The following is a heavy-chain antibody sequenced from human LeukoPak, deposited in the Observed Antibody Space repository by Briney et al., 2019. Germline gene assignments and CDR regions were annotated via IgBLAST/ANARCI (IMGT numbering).Heavy chain of an antibody. CDR2: IIPMFGTA. D-gene: IGHD3-22*01. CDR3: ARSLDSSGQYYFDY. V-gene: IGHV1-69*01. Sequence: SVRVSCKASGGTFSSYAISWVRQAPGQGLEWMGGIIPMFGTANYAQKFQGRVTITADESTSTAYMELSSLRSEDTAVYYCARSLDSSGQYYFDYWGQGTLFTLSS. J-gene: IGHJ4*02. CDR1: GGTFSSYA.